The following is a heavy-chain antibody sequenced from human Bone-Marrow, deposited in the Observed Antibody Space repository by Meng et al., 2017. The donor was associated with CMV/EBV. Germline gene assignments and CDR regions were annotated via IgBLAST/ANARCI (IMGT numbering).Heavy chain of an antibody. CDR3: ARDRGELMYYFDY. Sequence: ETLSLTCTVSGGSVSSGSYYWSWVRQAPGKGPEWVSIIYASGTAYYADSVKGRFTISRDNLKNTLYLQMDSLRAEDTAVYYCARDRGELMYYFDYWGQGTLVTVSS. V-gene: IGHV3-53*01. J-gene: IGHJ4*02. CDR2: IYASGTA. CDR1: GGSVSSGSYY. D-gene: IGHD1-26*01.